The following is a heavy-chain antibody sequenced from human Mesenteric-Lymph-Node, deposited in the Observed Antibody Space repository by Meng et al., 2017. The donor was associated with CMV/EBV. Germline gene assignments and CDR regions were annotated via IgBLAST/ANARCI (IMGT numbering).Heavy chain of an antibody. V-gene: IGHV3-9*01. CDR1: GFTFDDYA. J-gene: IGHJ6*02. D-gene: IGHD5-24*01. Sequence: SLKISCAASGFTFDDYAMHWVRQAPGKGLEWVSGISWNSGSIGYADSVKGRFTISRDNAKNSLYLQMNSLRAEDTAVYYCARDKMATITYYYYGMDVWGQGTTVTVSS. CDR3: ARDKMATITYYYYGMDV. CDR2: ISWNSGSI.